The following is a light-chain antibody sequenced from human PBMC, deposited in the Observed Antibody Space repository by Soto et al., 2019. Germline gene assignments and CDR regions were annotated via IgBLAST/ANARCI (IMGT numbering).Light chain of an antibody. CDR3: QQYGSSPPRIT. CDR2: AAS. J-gene: IGKJ5*01. Sequence: EIVLTQSPCTLSLSPGERATLSCRASQTVNSDYLTWYQQKPGQAPRLLIYAASSGATGIPDRFSGSGSGTDFTLTISRLEPEDFAVYYCQQYGSSPPRITFGQGTRLEIK. CDR1: QTVNSDY. V-gene: IGKV3-20*01.